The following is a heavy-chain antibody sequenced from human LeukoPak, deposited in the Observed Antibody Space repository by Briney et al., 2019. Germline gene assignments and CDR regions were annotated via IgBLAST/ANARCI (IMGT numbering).Heavy chain of an antibody. V-gene: IGHV1-8*02. J-gene: IGHJ4*02. CDR1: GYTFTDHY. Sequence: ASVKVSCKASGYTFTDHYMHWVRQATGQGLEWMGWMNPNSGNTGYAQKFQGRVTMTRNTSISTAYMELSSLRSEDTAVYYCARAVRVIVGATTRYYFDYWGQGTLVTVSS. D-gene: IGHD1-26*01. CDR2: MNPNSGNT. CDR3: ARAVRVIVGATTRYYFDY.